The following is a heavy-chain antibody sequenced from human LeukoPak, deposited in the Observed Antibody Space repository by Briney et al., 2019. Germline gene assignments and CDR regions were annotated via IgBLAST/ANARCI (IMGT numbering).Heavy chain of an antibody. J-gene: IGHJ4*02. V-gene: IGHV1-2*02. CDR2: INPNSGGT. CDR3: AREMNRYSSGWYHGY. Sequence: ASVKVSCKASGYTFTGYYMHWVRQAPGQGLEWMGWINPNSGGTNYAQKFQGRVTMTRDTSISTAYMELSRLRSDDTAVYYCAREMNRYSSGWYHGYWGQGTLVTVSS. CDR1: GYTFTGYY. D-gene: IGHD6-19*01.